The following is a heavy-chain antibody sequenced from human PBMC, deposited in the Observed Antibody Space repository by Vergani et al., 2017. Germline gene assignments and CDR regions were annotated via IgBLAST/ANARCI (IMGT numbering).Heavy chain of an antibody. D-gene: IGHD3-10*01. J-gene: IGHJ3*02. CDR3: AGDRGVGAAAWII. V-gene: IGHV3-33*01. CDR2: IWYDGSNK. CDR1: GFTFSSYG. Sequence: QVQLVESGGGVVQPGRSLRLSCAASGFTFSSYGMHWVRQAPGKGLEWVAVIWYDGSNKYYADSVKGRFTISRDNSKNTLYLQMNSLRAEDTAVYYCAGDRGVGAAAWIIWGQGRMVTVSS.